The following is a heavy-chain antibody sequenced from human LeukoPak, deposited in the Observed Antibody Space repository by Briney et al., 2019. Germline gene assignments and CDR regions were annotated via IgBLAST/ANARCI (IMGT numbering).Heavy chain of an antibody. J-gene: IGHJ4*02. CDR3: ARANWGSVDY. V-gene: IGHV3-66*01. Sequence: PGGSLRLSCAASGFTVSSNYMSWVRQAPGKGLEWVSVIYTSGSTYYADSVKGRFTISRDNSQNTLDLQMNSLRVEDTAVYYCARANWGSVDYWGQGTLVTVSS. CDR2: IYTSGST. D-gene: IGHD7-27*01. CDR1: GFTVSSNY.